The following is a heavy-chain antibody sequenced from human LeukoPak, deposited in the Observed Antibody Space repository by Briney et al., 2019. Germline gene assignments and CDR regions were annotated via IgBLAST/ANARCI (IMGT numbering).Heavy chain of an antibody. J-gene: IGHJ4*02. Sequence: PSETLSLTCTVSGGSISSSSYYWGWIRQPPGKGLEWIGSMYYSGITYYNPSLKSRVTIFVDTSKNQFSLKLSSVTAADTAVYYCASIYTAMVSFDYWGQGTLVIVSS. V-gene: IGHV4-39*01. CDR3: ASIYTAMVSFDY. CDR2: MYYSGIT. CDR1: GGSISSSSYY. D-gene: IGHD5-18*01.